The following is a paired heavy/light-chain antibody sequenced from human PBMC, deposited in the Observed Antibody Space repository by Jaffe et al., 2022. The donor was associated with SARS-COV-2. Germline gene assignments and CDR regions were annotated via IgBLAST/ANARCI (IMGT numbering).Light chain of an antibody. J-gene: IGKJ1*01. CDR2: KVS. CDR1: QSLVYSDGNTY. V-gene: IGKV2-30*01. Sequence: DVVMTQSPLSLPVTLGQPASISCRSSQSLVYSDGNTYLNWFQQRPGQSPRRLIYKVSNRDSGVPDRFSGSGSGTDFTLKISRVEAEDVGVYYCMQGTHWPPRTFGQGTKVEIK. CDR3: MQGTHWPPRT.
Heavy chain of an antibody. CDR3: ARDSAFIYDGYFDWSPFDY. CDR2: ISAYNGNT. D-gene: IGHD3-9*01. CDR1: GYTFTSYG. V-gene: IGHV1-18*01. Sequence: QVQLVQSGAEVKKPGASVKVSCKASGYTFTSYGISWVRQAPGQGLEWMGWISAYNGNTNYAQKLQGRVTMTTDTSTSTAYMELRSLRSDDTAVYYCARDSAFIYDGYFDWSPFDYWGQGTLVTVSS. J-gene: IGHJ4*02.